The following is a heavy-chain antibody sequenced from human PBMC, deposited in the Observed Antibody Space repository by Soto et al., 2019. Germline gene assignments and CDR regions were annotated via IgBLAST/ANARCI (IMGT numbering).Heavy chain of an antibody. CDR1: GGSISSYY. Sequence: PSETLSLPCTVSGGSISSYYWSWIRQPPGKGLEWIGYIYYSGSTNYNPSLKSRVTISVDTSKNQFSLKLSSVTAADTAVYYCARDGPVPYNWFDPWGQGTLVTVSS. J-gene: IGHJ5*02. CDR3: ARDGPVPYNWFDP. CDR2: IYYSGST. D-gene: IGHD2-2*01. V-gene: IGHV4-59*01.